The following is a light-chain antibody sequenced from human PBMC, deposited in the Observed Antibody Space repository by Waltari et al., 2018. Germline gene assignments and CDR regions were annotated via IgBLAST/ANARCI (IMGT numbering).Light chain of an antibody. CDR1: SSDVGAYDY. CDR2: EVS. CDR3: SSYAGSNNLV. J-gene: IGLJ2*01. Sequence: QSALTQPPSASGSPGQSVTISCTGTSSDVGAYDYVSWYQHHPGKAPKLLISEVSKRPSWVPDRFSGSRSGNAASLTVSGLQAEDEADYYGSSYAGSNNLVFGGGTKLTVL. V-gene: IGLV2-8*01.